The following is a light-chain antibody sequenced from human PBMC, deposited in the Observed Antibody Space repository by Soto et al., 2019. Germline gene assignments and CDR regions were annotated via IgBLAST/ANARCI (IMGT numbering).Light chain of an antibody. Sequence: DIQMTQFPSTLTPSAGDRVTITCRASGSISDWLAWYQQKPGKAPKLLIFDASTLKSGGSSRFSGSGSGTEFTLTITGLQPDDVATYYCLQYSSHSWTFGQGTKVDNK. CDR2: DAS. CDR1: GSISDW. V-gene: IGKV1-5*01. J-gene: IGKJ1*01. CDR3: LQYSSHSWT.